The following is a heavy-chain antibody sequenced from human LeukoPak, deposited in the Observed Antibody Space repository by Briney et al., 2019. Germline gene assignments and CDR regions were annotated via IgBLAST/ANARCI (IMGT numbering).Heavy chain of an antibody. CDR3: AREFGELRSYGMDV. J-gene: IGHJ6*04. D-gene: IGHD3-10*01. CDR2: ISSSGSTI. CDR1: GFTFSSYE. V-gene: IGHV3-48*03. Sequence: RGSLRLSCAASGFTFSSYEMNWVRQAPGKGLEWVSYISSSGSTIYYADSVKGRFTISRDNAKNSLYLQMNSLRAEDTAVYYCAREFGELRSYGMDVWGKGTTVTVSS.